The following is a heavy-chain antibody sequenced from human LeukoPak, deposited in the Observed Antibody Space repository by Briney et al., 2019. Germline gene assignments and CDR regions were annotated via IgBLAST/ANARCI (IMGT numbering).Heavy chain of an antibody. J-gene: IGHJ4*02. CDR2: ISGSGGST. CDR1: GFSFSRND. Sequence: PGGSLRLSCAASGFSFSRNDMFWDRQAPGKGLERVSAISGSGGSTYYADSVKGRFTISRDNSKNTLYLQMNSLRAEDTAVYYCAKSGYTIFGVASDYWGQGTLVTVSS. D-gene: IGHD3-3*01. CDR3: AKSGYTIFGVASDY. V-gene: IGHV3-23*01.